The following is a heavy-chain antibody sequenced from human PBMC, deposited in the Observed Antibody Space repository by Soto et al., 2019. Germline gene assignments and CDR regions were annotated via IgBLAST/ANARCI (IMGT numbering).Heavy chain of an antibody. J-gene: IGHJ4*02. Sequence: QVQLVQSGAEVKKPGASVKVSCKASGYTFTSYGISWVRQAPGQGLEGMGWISAYNGNTNYAQKRQGRVTMTTDTSTSTDYMALRSLRSDDTAVYDCASVPPRGSSSSLDYWGQGALVTVSS. D-gene: IGHD6-6*01. CDR3: ASVPPRGSSSSLDY. CDR1: GYTFTSYG. V-gene: IGHV1-18*01. CDR2: ISAYNGNT.